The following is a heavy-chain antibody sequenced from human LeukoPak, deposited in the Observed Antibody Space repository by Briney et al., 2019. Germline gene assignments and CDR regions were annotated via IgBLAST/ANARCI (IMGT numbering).Heavy chain of an antibody. J-gene: IGHJ4*02. V-gene: IGHV1-8*01. CDR2: MNPNSGNT. CDR3: ARIIFYYGSGRIDY. D-gene: IGHD3-10*01. CDR1: GYTFTSYD. Sequence: ASVKVSCKASGYTFTSYDINWVRQATGQGLEWMGWMNPNSGNTGYAQKFQGRVTMTRNTSISTAYMELSSLRSEDTAVYYCARIIFYYGSGRIDYWGQGTLVTVSS.